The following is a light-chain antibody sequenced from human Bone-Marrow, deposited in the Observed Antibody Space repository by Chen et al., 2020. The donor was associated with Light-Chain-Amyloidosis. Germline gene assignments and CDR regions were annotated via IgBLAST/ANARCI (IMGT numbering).Light chain of an antibody. CDR1: SSDVGNYNH. Sequence: QSALTQPASVSGSPGQSITISCSGISSDVGNYNHVSWYQQHPGKAPQLLIYEVSNRPSGFSSRFSGSKSGNTASLTISGLQAEDEAFYYCTSYTGTLVFGGGTKLTVL. CDR3: TSYTGTLV. J-gene: IGLJ3*02. CDR2: EVS. V-gene: IGLV2-14*01.